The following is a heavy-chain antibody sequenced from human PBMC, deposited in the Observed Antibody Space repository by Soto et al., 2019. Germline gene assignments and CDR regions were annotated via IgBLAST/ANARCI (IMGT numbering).Heavy chain of an antibody. Sequence: EVQLLESGGGLVQPGGSLRLSCVASGFSFTDYSMTWVRQAPGRGLEWVSTLTRGGTTFYADSVKGRFTISRDNSKNTLSLQMHRLRTEDTALYYCAKRATTVPTPGNYFDFWGQGPLVTVSS. CDR2: LTRGGTT. J-gene: IGHJ4*02. CDR1: GFSFTDYS. D-gene: IGHD2-15*01. CDR3: AKRATTVPTPGNYFDF. V-gene: IGHV3-23*01.